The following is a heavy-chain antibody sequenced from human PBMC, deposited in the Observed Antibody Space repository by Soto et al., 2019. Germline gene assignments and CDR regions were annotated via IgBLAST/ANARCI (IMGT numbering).Heavy chain of an antibody. D-gene: IGHD2-15*01. J-gene: IGHJ5*02. V-gene: IGHV3-30*18. Sequence: QLRLVDSGGGVVQPGRSLRLSCAASGFTFSEYGMHWVRQAPGKGLEWVAVISYDGSTEYYEDSVKGRFTISRDSSKRTLYWKSKSLRAEDTAVYYCAKEGQSPCYCTGGSWITWFGPRGQGTRCTVSS. CDR2: ISYDGSTE. CDR1: GFTFSEYG. CDR3: AKEGQSPCYCTGGSWITWFGP.